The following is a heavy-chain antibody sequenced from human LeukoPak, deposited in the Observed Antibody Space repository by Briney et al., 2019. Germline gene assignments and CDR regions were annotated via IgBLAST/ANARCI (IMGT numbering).Heavy chain of an antibody. J-gene: IGHJ4*02. CDR2: IYPGDSHT. D-gene: IGHD3-10*01. CDR1: GYSFTSYW. V-gene: IGHV5-51*01. CDR3: ARQDGSGTRFVNY. Sequence: GESLKISCKGSGYSFTSYWIGWVRQMPGKGLEWMGIIYPGDSHTRYSPSFQGQVTMSADKSINTAYLQWSSLKASDSAMYYCARQDGSGTRFVNYWGQGTLVTVSS.